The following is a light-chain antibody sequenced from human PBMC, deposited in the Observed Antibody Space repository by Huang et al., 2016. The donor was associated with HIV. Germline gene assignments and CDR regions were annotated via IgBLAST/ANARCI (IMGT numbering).Light chain of an antibody. CDR1: QFVSSH. Sequence: ETVMTQSPVTLSVSPGDRASLSCRSSQFVSSHLAWYQQKPGQAPRLLIYAASTRATGVPARFSGRGAGTEFTLTISTLQSEESAVYYCQQYNDFRSTFGPGTRVEIK. J-gene: IGKJ3*01. CDR2: AAS. V-gene: IGKV3-15*01. CDR3: QQYNDFRST.